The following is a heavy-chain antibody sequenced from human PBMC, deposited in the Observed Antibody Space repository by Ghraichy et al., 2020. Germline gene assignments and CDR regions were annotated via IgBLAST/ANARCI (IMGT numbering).Heavy chain of an antibody. D-gene: IGHD3-10*01. CDR3: ARMYYYGSGASYYFDN. Sequence: SETLSLTCAVSGYSISSGHYWGWIRQPPGKGLEWIGSMYHRGSTYYNPSLKSRVTISVDTSKNQFSLNPSSVTAADTAVYYCARMYYYGSGASYYFDNWGQGTLVTVSS. CDR2: MYHRGST. CDR1: GYSISSGHY. J-gene: IGHJ4*02. V-gene: IGHV4-38-2*01.